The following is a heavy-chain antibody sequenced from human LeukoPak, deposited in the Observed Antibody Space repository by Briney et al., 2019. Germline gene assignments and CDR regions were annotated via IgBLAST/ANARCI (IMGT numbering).Heavy chain of an antibody. J-gene: IGHJ3*02. CDR3: ATISAQTFDI. CDR1: GFTFRNHW. D-gene: IGHD5-24*01. V-gene: IGHV3-7*01. Sequence: GGSLRLSCVGSGFTFRNHWVNWVRQSPRKGLEWVANIKPDGIDEYYVDSARGRFTVSRDNAKNSAFLQMNSLRAEDTAIYYCATISAQTFDIWGQGTLVSVSS. CDR2: IKPDGIDE.